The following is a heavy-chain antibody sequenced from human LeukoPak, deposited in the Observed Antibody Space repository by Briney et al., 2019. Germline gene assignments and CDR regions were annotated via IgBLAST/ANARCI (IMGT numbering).Heavy chain of an antibody. CDR1: GFTFSSYG. J-gene: IGHJ4*02. V-gene: IGHV3-30*18. CDR3: AKAEYYDILTGHDY. CDR2: ISYDGSNK. Sequence: GRSLRLSCAASGFTFSSYGMHWVRQAPGKGLEWVAVISYDGSNKYYTDSVKGRFTISRDNSKNTLYMQMNSLRGEEPGVYYCAKAEYYDILTGHDYWGEGSLVTVSS. D-gene: IGHD3-9*01.